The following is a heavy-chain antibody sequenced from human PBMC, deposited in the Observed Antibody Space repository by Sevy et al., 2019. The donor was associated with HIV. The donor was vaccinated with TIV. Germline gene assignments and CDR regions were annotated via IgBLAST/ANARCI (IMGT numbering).Heavy chain of an antibody. J-gene: IGHJ6*03. D-gene: IGHD6-19*01. CDR3: AKVGTRSGWYSYYYYYMDV. CDR1: GFTFSSYG. V-gene: IGHV3-33*06. CDR2: IWYDGSNK. Sequence: GRSLRLSCTASGFTFSSYGMHWVRQAPGKGLEWVAVIWYDGSNKYYADSVKGRFTISRDNSKNTLYLQMNSLRAEDTAVYYCAKVGTRSGWYSYYYYYMDVWGKGTTVTVSS.